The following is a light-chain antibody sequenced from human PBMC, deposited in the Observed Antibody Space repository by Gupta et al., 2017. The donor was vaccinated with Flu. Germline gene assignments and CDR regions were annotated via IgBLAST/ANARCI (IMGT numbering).Light chain of an antibody. CDR3: QSYDSSNPWV. Sequence: NFMLTQPHSVSESPGKTVTIACTRSSGSIASNYVQWYQQRPGSAPTTVIYDDNQRPSGVPDRFSGSIDSSSNSASLTSSGLKTEDEADYYCQSYDSSNPWVFGGGTKLTVL. CDR1: SGSIASNY. V-gene: IGLV6-57*03. CDR2: DDN. J-gene: IGLJ3*02.